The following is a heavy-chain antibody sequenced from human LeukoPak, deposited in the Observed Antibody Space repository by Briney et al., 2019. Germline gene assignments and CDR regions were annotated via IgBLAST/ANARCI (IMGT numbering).Heavy chain of an antibody. CDR1: GYTFTGYY. D-gene: IGHD6-19*01. J-gene: IGHJ4*02. CDR2: IWYDGSNK. CDR3: ARGGKHSSGWVDY. V-gene: IGHV3-33*01. Sequence: SCKASGYTFTGYYMHWVRQAPGKGLEWVAVIWYDGSNKYYADSVKGRFTISRDNSKNTLYLQMNSLRAEDTAVYYCARGGKHSSGWVDYWGQGTLVTVSS.